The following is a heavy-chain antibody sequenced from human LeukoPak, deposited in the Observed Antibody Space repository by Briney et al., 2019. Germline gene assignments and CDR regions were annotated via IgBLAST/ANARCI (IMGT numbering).Heavy chain of an antibody. V-gene: IGHV3-23*01. D-gene: IGHD2-2*01. CDR2: VSNSGADT. CDR1: GFTFKNYA. Sequence: GASLRLSCAASGFTFKNYALSWVRQAPVKGLEWVSAVSNSGADTYYADSVKGRFTISRDNSKNTLYLQMNNLRAEDTAIYYCVKEYNKYPYNWFDPWGQGTLVTVSS. CDR3: VKEYNKYPYNWFDP. J-gene: IGHJ5*02.